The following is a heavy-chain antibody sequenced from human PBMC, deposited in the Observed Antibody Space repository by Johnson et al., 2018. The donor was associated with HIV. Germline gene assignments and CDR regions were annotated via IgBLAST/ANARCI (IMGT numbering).Heavy chain of an antibody. D-gene: IGHD5-18*01. V-gene: IGHV3-53*01. J-gene: IGHJ3*02. CDR3: ARAGYLDAFDI. Sequence: EVQVVESGGGLIQPGGSLRLSCAASGFTVSSNYMSWVRQAPGKGLEWVSVFYSGGRTYYADSVKGRFTISRENSKNTLYLQMNSLRAEDTAVYYCARAGYLDAFDIWGQGTMVTVSS. CDR1: GFTVSSNY. CDR2: FYSGGRT.